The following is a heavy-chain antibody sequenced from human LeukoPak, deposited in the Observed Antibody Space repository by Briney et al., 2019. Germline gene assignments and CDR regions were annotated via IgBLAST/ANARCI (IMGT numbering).Heavy chain of an antibody. Sequence: GASVRVSCKASGYTFTGYYMHWVRQAPGQGLEWMGWINPNSGGTNYAQKFQGRVTMTRDTSISTAYVEVSRLISDDTAIYYCVPATSGYHSFYFDYWGQGTLVTVSS. V-gene: IGHV1-2*02. D-gene: IGHD3-22*01. CDR3: VPATSGYHSFYFDY. CDR2: INPNSGGT. J-gene: IGHJ4*01. CDR1: GYTFTGYY.